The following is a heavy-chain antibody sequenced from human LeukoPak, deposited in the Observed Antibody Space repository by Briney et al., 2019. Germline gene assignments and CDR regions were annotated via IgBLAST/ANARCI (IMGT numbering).Heavy chain of an antibody. Sequence: SETLSLTCTVSGYSISSGYHWGWIRQPPGKGLEWVGSIYHSGSTYYNPSLKSRVTISVDTSKNQFSLKLSSVTAADTAVYYCARVVQSTDSSGFYLPEYFQHWGQGTLVTVSS. V-gene: IGHV4-38-2*02. CDR3: ARVVQSTDSSGFYLPEYFQH. D-gene: IGHD3-22*01. CDR2: IYHSGST. J-gene: IGHJ1*01. CDR1: GYSISSGYH.